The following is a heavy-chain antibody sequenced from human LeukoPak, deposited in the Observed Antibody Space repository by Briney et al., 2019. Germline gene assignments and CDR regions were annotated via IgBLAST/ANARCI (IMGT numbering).Heavy chain of an antibody. Sequence: PGGSLRLSCAASGFTFSTYWMHWVRQAPGKGLVWVSRISPDGMTTTYADSVKGRFTISRDNAKNTLYLQINSLRVEDTAVYYCVRDGHNHYSTFDPWGQGTLVTVSS. CDR3: VRDGHNHYSTFDP. J-gene: IGHJ5*02. CDR1: GFTFSTYW. CDR2: ISPDGMTT. D-gene: IGHD2/OR15-2a*01. V-gene: IGHV3-74*01.